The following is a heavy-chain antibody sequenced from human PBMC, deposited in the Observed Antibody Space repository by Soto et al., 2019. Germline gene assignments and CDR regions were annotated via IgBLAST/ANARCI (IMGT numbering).Heavy chain of an antibody. CDR1: GGSISSYY. D-gene: IGHD2-15*01. Sequence: SETLSLTCTVSGGSISSYYWSWIRQPPGKGLEWIRYIYYSGSTNYNPSLKSRVTISVDTSKNQFSLKLGSVTAADTAVYYCARQSPLVGYCSGGSCYTYYFDYWGQGTLVTVSS. J-gene: IGHJ4*02. V-gene: IGHV4-59*08. CDR3: ARQSPLVGYCSGGSCYTYYFDY. CDR2: IYYSGST.